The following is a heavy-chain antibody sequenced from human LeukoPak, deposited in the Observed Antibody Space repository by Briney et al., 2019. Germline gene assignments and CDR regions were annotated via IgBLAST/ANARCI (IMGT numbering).Heavy chain of an antibody. Sequence: GGSLRLSCAASGFTFSNAWMGWVRQAPGKGLEWVGRIKSKTDGEKTDHAAPVKGRFTISRDDSKNTLYLQMNSLKTEDTAVYYCTSALIYGSGSYSIWGQGTLVTVSS. CDR3: TSALIYGSGSYSI. V-gene: IGHV3-15*01. CDR1: GFTFSNAW. J-gene: IGHJ4*02. D-gene: IGHD3-10*01. CDR2: IKSKTDGEKT.